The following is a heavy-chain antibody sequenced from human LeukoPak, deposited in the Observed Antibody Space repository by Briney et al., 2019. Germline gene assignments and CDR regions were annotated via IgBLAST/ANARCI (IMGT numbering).Heavy chain of an antibody. CDR2: ISGSGGST. V-gene: IGHV3-23*01. CDR1: GFTFSSYA. J-gene: IGHJ4*02. Sequence: GGSLRLSCAASGFTFSSYAMSWVRQAPGKGLEWVSVISGSGGSTYYADSVKGRFTISRDNSKNTLYLQMNSLRAEDTAVYYCARSDRAMVSYFDYWGQGTLVTVSS. D-gene: IGHD5-18*01. CDR3: ARSDRAMVSYFDY.